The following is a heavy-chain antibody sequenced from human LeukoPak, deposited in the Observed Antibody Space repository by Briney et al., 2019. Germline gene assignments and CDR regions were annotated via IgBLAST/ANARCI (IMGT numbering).Heavy chain of an antibody. J-gene: IGHJ6*02. D-gene: IGHD3-3*01. CDR2: INAGNGNT. V-gene: IGHV1-3*01. Sequence: GASVTVSCKASGYTFTSYAMHWVRQAPGQRLEWMGWINAGNGNTKYSQKFQGRVTITRDTSASTAYMELSSLRSEDTAVYYCARGSLYYDFWSGYLEANGMDVWGQGTTVTVSS. CDR1: GYTFTSYA. CDR3: ARGSLYYDFWSGYLEANGMDV.